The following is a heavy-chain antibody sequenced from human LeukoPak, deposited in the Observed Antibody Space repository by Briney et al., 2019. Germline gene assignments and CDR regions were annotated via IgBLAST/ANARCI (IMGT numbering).Heavy chain of an antibody. D-gene: IGHD3-22*01. V-gene: IGHV1-2*02. CDR3: ARRIDGGSSGYYF. CDR1: GYTLADYY. J-gene: IGHJ4*02. Sequence: ASVKVSCKASGYTLADYYMYWVRQAPGQGPEWMGWISPNSGGTKYAQKFQGRVTMTRDTSISTVYMELNRLRSDDTAVYYCARRIDGGSSGYYFWGQGTLVTVSS. CDR2: ISPNSGGT.